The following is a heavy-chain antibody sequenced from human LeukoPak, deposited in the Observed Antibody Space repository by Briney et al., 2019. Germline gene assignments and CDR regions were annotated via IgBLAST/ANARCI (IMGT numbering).Heavy chain of an antibody. Sequence: SETLSLTCTVSGGSMSSGSYSWSWIRQPPGKGLEWIGYIYHSGSTYYNPSLKSRVTISVDSSKKQFSLKLNSVTAADTAVYYCARDPGSPRGYFDLWGRGTLVTVSS. V-gene: IGHV4-30-2*01. D-gene: IGHD2-15*01. CDR3: ARDPGSPRGYFDL. J-gene: IGHJ2*01. CDR1: GGSMSSGSYS. CDR2: IYHSGST.